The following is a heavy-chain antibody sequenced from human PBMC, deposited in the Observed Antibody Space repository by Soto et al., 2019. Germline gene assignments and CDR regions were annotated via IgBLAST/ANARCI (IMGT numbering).Heavy chain of an antibody. CDR2: IITMFNTA. Sequence: ASVKVSCKASGGSFSNDAISWVRQAPGHGLEYMGGIITMFNTANYAQMFHGRVTITADESTSTAYMELSSLRSEDTVVYYCARDPLPYYYDSSGYSPPHWFGPCGQLTLVPVSS. V-gene: IGHV1-69*13. D-gene: IGHD3-22*01. J-gene: IGHJ5*02. CDR3: ARDPLPYYYDSSGYSPPHWFGP. CDR1: GGSFSNDA.